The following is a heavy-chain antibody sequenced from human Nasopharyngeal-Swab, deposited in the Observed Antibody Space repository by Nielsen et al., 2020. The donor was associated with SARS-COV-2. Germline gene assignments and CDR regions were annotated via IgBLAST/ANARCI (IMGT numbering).Heavy chain of an antibody. CDR2: IYSSGIT. J-gene: IGHJ4*02. Sequence: SETLSLTCTVSGGSISGYYWSWIRQPAGKGLEWIGRIYSSGITNYNPSLNSQVIMSVDTSKSQFSLRLSSVTAADTAVYYCARESAREAWAAGGPDYWGQGAPVTVSS. CDR3: ARESAREAWAAGGPDY. D-gene: IGHD4-23*01. CDR1: GGSISGYY. V-gene: IGHV4-4*07.